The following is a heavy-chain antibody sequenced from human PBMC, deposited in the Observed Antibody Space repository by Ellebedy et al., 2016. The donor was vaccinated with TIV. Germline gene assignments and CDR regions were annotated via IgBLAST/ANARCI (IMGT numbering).Heavy chain of an antibody. CDR3: ATMVRGAREDYFDY. Sequence: AASVKVSCKVSGYTLTELSMHWVRQAPGKGLEWMGGFDPEDGETIYAQKFQGRVTMTEDTSTDTAYMELSSLRSEDTAVYYCATMVRGAREDYFDYWGQGTLVTVSS. D-gene: IGHD3-10*01. V-gene: IGHV1-24*01. CDR2: FDPEDGET. CDR1: GYTLTELS. J-gene: IGHJ4*02.